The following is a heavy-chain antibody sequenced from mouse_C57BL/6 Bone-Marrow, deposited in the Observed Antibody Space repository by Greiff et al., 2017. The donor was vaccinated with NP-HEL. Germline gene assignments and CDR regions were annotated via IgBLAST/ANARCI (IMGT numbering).Heavy chain of an antibody. V-gene: IGHV1-69*01. D-gene: IGHD1-1*01. J-gene: IGHJ2*01. CDR3: AREEYYGTFDY. CDR2: IDPSDSYT. Sequence: QVQLQQPGAELVMPGASVKLSCKASGYTFTSYWMHWVKQRPGQGLEWIGEIDPSDSYTNYNQKFKGKSTLTVDKSSSTAYMQLSSLTSEDSAVYYCAREEYYGTFDYWGQGTTLTVSS. CDR1: GYTFTSYW.